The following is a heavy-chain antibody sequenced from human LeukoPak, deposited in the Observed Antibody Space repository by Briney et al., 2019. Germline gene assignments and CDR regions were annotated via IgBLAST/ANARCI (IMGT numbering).Heavy chain of an antibody. D-gene: IGHD2-21*01. V-gene: IGHV1-18*01. Sequence: ASVKVSCKASGYTFSSYGISWLRQAPGQGLEWMGWISAYNGNTNYAQKFQGRVTMTTDTSTSTLYMEVRSLRSDDTAVYYCARDHGHKSVDYWSQGTLVTVSS. J-gene: IGHJ4*02. CDR2: ISAYNGNT. CDR1: GYTFSSYG. CDR3: ARDHGHKSVDY.